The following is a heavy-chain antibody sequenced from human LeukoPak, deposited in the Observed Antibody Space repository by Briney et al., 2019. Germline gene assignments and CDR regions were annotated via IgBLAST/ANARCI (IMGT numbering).Heavy chain of an antibody. CDR2: IYYSGST. J-gene: IGHJ4*02. CDR3: ARVMDYYGSGSLNFDY. Sequence: SETLSLTCTVSGGSISSGDYYWSWIRQPPGKGLEWIGYIYYSGSTYYNPSLKSRVTISVDTSKNQFSLKLSSVTAADTAVYYCARVMDYYGSGSLNFDYWGQGTLVTVSS. D-gene: IGHD3-10*01. V-gene: IGHV4-30-4*01. CDR1: GGSISSGDYY.